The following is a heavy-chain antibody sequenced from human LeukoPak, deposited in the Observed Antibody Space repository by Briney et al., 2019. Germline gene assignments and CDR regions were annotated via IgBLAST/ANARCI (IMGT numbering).Heavy chain of an antibody. V-gene: IGHV3-7*02. CDR2: IKQDGTEK. D-gene: IGHD5-18*01. Sequence: EPGGSLRLSCAASGFTFSSYWMSWVRQAPGKGLEWVAIIKQDGTEKYYVDSVKGRFTISRDNAKNSLYLQMNSLRAEDTAVYYCAKAKTQAMVLPGNYWGQGTLVTVSS. CDR3: AKAKTQAMVLPGNY. CDR1: GFTFSSYW. J-gene: IGHJ4*02.